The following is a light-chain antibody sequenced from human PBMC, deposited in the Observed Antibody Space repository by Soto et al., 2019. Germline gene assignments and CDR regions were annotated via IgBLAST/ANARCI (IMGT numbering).Light chain of an antibody. CDR1: SSDVGSYNL. V-gene: IGLV2-23*01. CDR2: EGS. J-gene: IGLJ1*01. Sequence: QSVLTQSPSASGSPGQSITISCTGTSSDVGSYNLVSWYQQHPGKAPKLMIYEGSKRPSGVSNRFSGSKSGNTASLTISGLQAEDEADYYCCSYAGSSTFVFGTGTKVTVL. CDR3: CSYAGSSTFV.